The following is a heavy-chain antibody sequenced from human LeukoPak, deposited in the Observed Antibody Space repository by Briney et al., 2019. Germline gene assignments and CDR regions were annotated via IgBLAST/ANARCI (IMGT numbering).Heavy chain of an antibody. CDR2: LYSDGNT. D-gene: IGHD1-14*01. CDR1: GFTVITND. V-gene: IGHV3-53*01. J-gene: IGHJ4*02. Sequence: GGSLRLSCAASGFTVITNDMPWVRQAPGKGLEWVSVLYSDGNTKYADSVQGRFTISRDNSKNTLYLEMNSLSPGDTAVYYCARGVEPLAANTLAYWGQGTLVTVSS. CDR3: ARGVEPLAANTLAY.